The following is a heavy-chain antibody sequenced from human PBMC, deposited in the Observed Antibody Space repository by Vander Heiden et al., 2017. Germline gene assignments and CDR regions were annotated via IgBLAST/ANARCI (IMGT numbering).Heavy chain of an antibody. CDR1: GFTFSSYS. D-gene: IGHD3-22*01. V-gene: IGHV3-21*01. Sequence: EVQLVESGGGLVKPGGSLRLSCAASGFTFSSYSMNWVRQAPGKGLEWVSSISSISSYIYYADSLKGRFTISRDNTKNSLYLQMNSLRAEDTAVYYCARATDESSGYHFDCWGQGTLVTVSS. CDR3: ARATDESSGYHFDC. CDR2: ISSISSYI. J-gene: IGHJ4*02.